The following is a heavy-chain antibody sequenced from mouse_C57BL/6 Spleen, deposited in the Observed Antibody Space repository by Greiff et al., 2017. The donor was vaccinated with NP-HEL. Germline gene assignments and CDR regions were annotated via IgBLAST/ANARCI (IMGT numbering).Heavy chain of an antibody. J-gene: IGHJ1*03. Sequence: VQLKQSGPELVKPGASVKMSCKASGYTFTDYNMHWVKQSHGKSLEWIGYINPNNGGTSYNQKFKGKATLTVNKSSSTAYMELRSLTSEDSAVYYCARPDDYGSSYGYFDVWGTGTTVTVSS. CDR2: INPNNGGT. CDR3: ARPDDYGSSYGYFDV. CDR1: GYTFTDYN. V-gene: IGHV1-22*01. D-gene: IGHD1-1*01.